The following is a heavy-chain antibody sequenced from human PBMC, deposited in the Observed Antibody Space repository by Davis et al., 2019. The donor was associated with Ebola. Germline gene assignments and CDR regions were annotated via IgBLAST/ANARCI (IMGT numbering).Heavy chain of an antibody. CDR2: ISYDGSNK. V-gene: IGHV3-30*18. D-gene: IGHD4-23*01. J-gene: IGHJ4*02. Sequence: PGGSLRLSCAASGFTFSSYGMHWVRQAPGKGLEWVAVISYDGSNKYYADSVKGRFTISRDNSKNTLYLQMNSLRAEDTAVYYCAKDLGMTTGVIDYWGQGTLVTVSS. CDR3: AKDLGMTTGVIDY. CDR1: GFTFSSYG.